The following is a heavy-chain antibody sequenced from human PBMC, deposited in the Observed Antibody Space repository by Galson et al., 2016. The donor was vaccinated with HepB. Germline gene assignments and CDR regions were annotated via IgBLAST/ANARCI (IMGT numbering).Heavy chain of an antibody. CDR3: ATAIPGYGGFPS. V-gene: IGHV4-59*11. Sequence: SETLSLTCTVSGGSISSQHYSWIRQPPGKGLEWIGDKSYTGVTYYSPSLKGRVSTSVDTSNNQLSLRLTSVTAADTAVYDCATAIPGYGGFPSWGQGTLVTVSS. J-gene: IGHJ5*02. CDR2: KSYTGVT. D-gene: IGHD5-12*01. CDR1: GGSISSQH.